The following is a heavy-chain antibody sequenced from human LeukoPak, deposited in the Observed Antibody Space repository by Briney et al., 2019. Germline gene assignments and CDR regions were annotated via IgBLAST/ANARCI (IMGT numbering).Heavy chain of an antibody. V-gene: IGHV3-9*01. CDR2: ISWNSGSI. CDR3: AKDKEGYSYGDLWYFDY. CDR1: GFTFDDYA. D-gene: IGHD5-18*01. J-gene: IGHJ4*02. Sequence: GGSLRLSCAASGFTFDDYAMHWVRQAPGKGLEWVSGISWNSGSIGYADSVKGRFTISRDNAKNSLYLQMNSLRAEDTALYYCAKDKEGYSYGDLWYFDYWGQGTLVTVSS.